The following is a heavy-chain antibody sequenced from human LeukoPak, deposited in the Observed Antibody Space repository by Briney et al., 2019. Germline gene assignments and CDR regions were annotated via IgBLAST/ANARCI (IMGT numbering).Heavy chain of an antibody. CDR1: GDSISSYH. Sequence: SETLSLTCTVSGDSISSYHWSWIRQPPGKGLEWIGYISYSGNTNYNPSLKSRVTISVDTSKNQLSLKLSSVTAADTAVYYCARVGRGDYTWGSYSCDHWGQGTLVTVSS. CDR2: ISYSGNT. D-gene: IGHD3-16*01. V-gene: IGHV4-59*01. J-gene: IGHJ4*02. CDR3: ARVGRGDYTWGSYSCDH.